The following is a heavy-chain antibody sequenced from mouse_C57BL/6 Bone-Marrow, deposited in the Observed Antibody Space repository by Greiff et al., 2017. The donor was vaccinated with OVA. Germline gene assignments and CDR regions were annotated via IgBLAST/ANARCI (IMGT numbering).Heavy chain of an antibody. CDR2: INPNNGGT. CDR3: ARGYYYGSRGDY. Sequence: VQLQQSGPELVKPGASVKISCKASGYTFTDYYMNWVKQSHGKSLEWIGDINPNNGGTSYNQKFKGKATLTVDKSSSTAYMELRSLTSEDSAVYYCARGYYYGSRGDYWGQGTSVTVSS. CDR1: GYTFTDYY. V-gene: IGHV1-26*01. D-gene: IGHD1-1*01. J-gene: IGHJ4*01.